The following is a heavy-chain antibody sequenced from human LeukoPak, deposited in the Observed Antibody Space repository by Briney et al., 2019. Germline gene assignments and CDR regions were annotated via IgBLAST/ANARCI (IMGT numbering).Heavy chain of an antibody. CDR1: GFTFSTYA. V-gene: IGHV3-23*01. J-gene: IGHJ3*02. Sequence: GGSLRLSCAAPGFTFSTYAMNWVRQAPGKGLEWVSAISGIGGSTYYADSVKGRFTISRDNSKNTLYLQMNSLRAEDTAIYYCAKDDYYDSSGYSYYHDAFDIWGQGTMVTVSS. D-gene: IGHD3-22*01. CDR2: ISGIGGST. CDR3: AKDDYYDSSGYSYYHDAFDI.